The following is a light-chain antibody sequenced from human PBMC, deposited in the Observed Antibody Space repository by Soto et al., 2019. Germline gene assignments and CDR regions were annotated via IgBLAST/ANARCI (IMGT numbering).Light chain of an antibody. V-gene: IGKV1-6*01. CDR3: LQYYNYPRT. J-gene: IGKJ1*01. CDR2: AAS. CDR1: QGIRND. Sequence: AIPMTQSPSSLSASVGDRVTITCRASQGIRNDLGWYQQKPGKAPKILIYAASNLQGGVPSRFSGSGSGTDFTLTISSLLTEDFATYYCLQYYNYPRTFGQGTKVEIK.